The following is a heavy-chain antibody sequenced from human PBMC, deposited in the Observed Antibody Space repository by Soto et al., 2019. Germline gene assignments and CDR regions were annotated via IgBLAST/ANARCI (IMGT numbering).Heavy chain of an antibody. J-gene: IGHJ4*02. D-gene: IGHD2-15*01. CDR1: GGSISSTNW. CDR3: ATLPPRIVVVVLPIPS. Sequence: QVQLKQSGPRLARPSGTLSFTCVVSGGSISSTNWWTWVRQTPGKGLEWIGEVYHTGSTKYNPSLKNRVTISVDKSNNQFSLNLKSVTAADTAVYYCATLPPRIVVVVLPIPSWGQGTLVTVSS. CDR2: VYHTGST. V-gene: IGHV4-4*02.